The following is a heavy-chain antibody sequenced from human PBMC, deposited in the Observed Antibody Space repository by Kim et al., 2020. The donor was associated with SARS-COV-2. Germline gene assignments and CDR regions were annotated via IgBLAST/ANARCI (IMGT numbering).Heavy chain of an antibody. D-gene: IGHD3-3*01. Sequence: GGSLRLSCAASGFTFGDYAMHWVRQAPGKGLEWVSGIRWNRGSIDYADSVKGRFTISRDNAKNSLYLQMNSLRAEDTALYYCAKVNTVDFWSGCSSYMDVWGKGTTVTVSS. CDR1: GFTFGDYA. J-gene: IGHJ6*03. CDR3: AKVNTVDFWSGCSSYMDV. CDR2: IRWNRGSI. V-gene: IGHV3-9*01.